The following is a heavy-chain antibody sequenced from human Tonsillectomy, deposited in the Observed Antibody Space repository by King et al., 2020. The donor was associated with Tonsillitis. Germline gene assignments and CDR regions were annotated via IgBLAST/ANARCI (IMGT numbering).Heavy chain of an antibody. V-gene: IGHV3-30*18. Sequence: VQLVESGGGVVQPGRSLRLSCAASGFSFSSYGMHWVRQAPGKGLEWVAVISNDGSNKYYADSVKGRFTISRDNSKNTLYLQMNSLRAEDTAVYYCAKWPIVEVLYYFDYWGQGTLVTVSS. D-gene: IGHD1-26*01. CDR2: ISNDGSNK. CDR3: AKWPIVEVLYYFDY. J-gene: IGHJ4*02. CDR1: GFSFSSYG.